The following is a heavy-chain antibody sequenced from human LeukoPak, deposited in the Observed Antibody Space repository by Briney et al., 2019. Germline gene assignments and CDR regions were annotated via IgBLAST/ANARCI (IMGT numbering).Heavy chain of an antibody. CDR2: INHSGST. J-gene: IGHJ3*02. CDR3: ARVRRALWAAAPYAFDI. Sequence: PSEPLSLTCAVYGGSFSGYYWSWIRQPPGKGLEWIGEINHSGSTNYNPSLKSRVTISVDTSKNQFSLKLSSVTAADTAVYYCARVRRALWAAAPYAFDIWGQGTMVTVSS. V-gene: IGHV4-34*01. CDR1: GGSFSGYY. D-gene: IGHD2-2*01.